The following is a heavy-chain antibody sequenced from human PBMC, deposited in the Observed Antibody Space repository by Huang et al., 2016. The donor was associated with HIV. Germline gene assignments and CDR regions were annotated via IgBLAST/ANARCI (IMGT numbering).Heavy chain of an antibody. CDR3: ARDLVAPGVYYYYYMDV. CDR2: RYYSGNT. CDR1: GGAISSHY. Sequence: VQLQESGPGLVKPSETLSLTCTVSGGAISSHYWSWIRQTPGKGLEWIGSRYYSGNTNSSPSLKSRVTILLDTSKNQFYLKLSSLTAADTAVYYCARDLVAPGVYYYYYMDVWGKGTTVTVSS. D-gene: IGHD5-12*01. V-gene: IGHV4-59*11. J-gene: IGHJ6*03.